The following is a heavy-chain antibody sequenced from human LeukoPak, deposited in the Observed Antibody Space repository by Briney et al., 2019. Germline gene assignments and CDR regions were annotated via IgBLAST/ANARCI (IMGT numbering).Heavy chain of an antibody. Sequence: SETLSLTCTVSGVSISSYYWGSVRQPPGKGLEWIAHIYHSGSTNYNPSLKSRVNISLDTSKKQFSLKLTSVTAADTAVYYCARGPYGGNYAFDIWGQGTMVTVSS. J-gene: IGHJ3*02. CDR3: ARGPYGGNYAFDI. CDR2: IYHSGST. D-gene: IGHD4-23*01. CDR1: GVSISSYY. V-gene: IGHV4-59*01.